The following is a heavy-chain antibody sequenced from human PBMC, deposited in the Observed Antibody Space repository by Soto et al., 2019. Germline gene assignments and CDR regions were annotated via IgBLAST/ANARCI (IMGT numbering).Heavy chain of an antibody. J-gene: IGHJ4*02. CDR3: ARAVGPFDY. Sequence: QVQLVESGGGVVQPGRSLRLSCEASGFTFSTYGMHWVRQAPGKGLEWVAVIWYDGSNKYYADSVKGRFTISRDNSKNTLYPQMNSLRAEDTAVYYCARAVGPFDYWGQGTLVTVSS. V-gene: IGHV3-33*01. D-gene: IGHD1-26*01. CDR1: GFTFSTYG. CDR2: IWYDGSNK.